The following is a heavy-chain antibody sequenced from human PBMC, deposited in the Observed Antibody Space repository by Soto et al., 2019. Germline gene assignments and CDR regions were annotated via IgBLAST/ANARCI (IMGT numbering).Heavy chain of an antibody. CDR1: GGSISSTDHY. D-gene: IGHD2-15*01. CDR3: ARLVFHCLRGSCDDYNFYGLDV. CDR2: IYYAGGT. V-gene: IGHV4-39*01. J-gene: IGHJ6*02. Sequence: SETLSLTCTGSGGSISSTDHYWGWIRQPPGKGLEWLGSIYYAGGTFHNPSLKRRATISVDTSRNQFSLRLSSVTASDTAVYYCARLVFHCLRGSCDDYNFYGLDVWGQGTTGTVSS.